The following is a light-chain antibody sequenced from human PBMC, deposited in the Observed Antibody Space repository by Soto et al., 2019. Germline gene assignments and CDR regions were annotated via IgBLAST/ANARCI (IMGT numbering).Light chain of an antibody. CDR1: QIVSSN. V-gene: IGKV3-15*01. CDR2: DAS. CDR3: QQYNNWPPMYT. J-gene: IGKJ2*01. Sequence: EIVMTQSPATLSVSPGERATLSCRASQIVSSNVAWYQQKAGQAPRLLINDASTRATGIPARFSGSGSGTGSTLTISSLQSEDFAVYYCQQYNNWPPMYTFGQGTKLEIK.